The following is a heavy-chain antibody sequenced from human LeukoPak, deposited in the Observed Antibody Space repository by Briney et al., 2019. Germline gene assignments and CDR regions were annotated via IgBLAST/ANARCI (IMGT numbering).Heavy chain of an antibody. Sequence: PWGPLRLSCAASGFTFSSYGMHWVRQAPGKGLEWVAVISYDGSNKYYADSVKGRFTISRDNSKNTLYLQMNSLRAEDTAVYYCAKDSKGPYDFWSGYSRMDVWGQGTTVTVSS. V-gene: IGHV3-30*18. CDR3: AKDSKGPYDFWSGYSRMDV. CDR2: ISYDGSNK. CDR1: GFTFSSYG. D-gene: IGHD3-3*01. J-gene: IGHJ6*02.